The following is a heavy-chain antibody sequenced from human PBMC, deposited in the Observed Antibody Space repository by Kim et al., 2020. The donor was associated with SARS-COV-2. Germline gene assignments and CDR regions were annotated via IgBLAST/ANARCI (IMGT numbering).Heavy chain of an antibody. CDR2: IYIRDSTI. J-gene: IGHJ6*03. CDR1: GFTFRSFE. V-gene: IGHV3-48*03. Sequence: GDSLRLSCAASGFTFRSFEMTWVRQAPGKGLEWVSYIYIRDSTIYYAESVNGRFTISRDNAKNSLYLQMNSLRAEDTAVYYCARVYRTLISGTQSNYYFYMDVWGKGTTVTVSS. D-gene: IGHD1-7*01. CDR3: ARVYRTLISGTQSNYYFYMDV.